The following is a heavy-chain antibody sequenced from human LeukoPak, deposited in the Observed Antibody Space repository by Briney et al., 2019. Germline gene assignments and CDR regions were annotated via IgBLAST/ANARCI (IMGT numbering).Heavy chain of an antibody. Sequence: GGSLRLSCVASGFTFSSYEMNWVRQAPGKRLEWVSYISDTPNTMYYADSVKGRFTISRDNAKNSLFLQMNSLRVDDTAVYYCAREYTGSEYFDYWGQGTLVTVSS. CDR1: GFTFSSYE. CDR2: ISDTPNTM. V-gene: IGHV3-48*03. J-gene: IGHJ4*02. D-gene: IGHD5-12*01. CDR3: AREYTGSEYFDY.